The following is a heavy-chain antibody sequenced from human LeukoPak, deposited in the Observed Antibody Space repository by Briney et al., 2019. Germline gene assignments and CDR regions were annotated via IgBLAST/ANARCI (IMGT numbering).Heavy chain of an antibody. CDR3: AKGRFLEFSGYFDY. J-gene: IGHJ4*02. CDR2: ISGSGGST. CDR1: GFTFSSYA. Sequence: GGSLRLSCAASGFTFSSYAMSWVRQAPGKGLEWVSAISGSGGSTYYADSVKGRFTISRDNSKNTLYLQMNSLRAENTAVYYCAKGRFLEFSGYFDYWGQGTLVTVSS. D-gene: IGHD3-3*01. V-gene: IGHV3-23*01.